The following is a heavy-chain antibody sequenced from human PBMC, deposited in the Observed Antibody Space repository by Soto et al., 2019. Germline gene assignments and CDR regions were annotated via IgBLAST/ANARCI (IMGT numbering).Heavy chain of an antibody. V-gene: IGHV3-49*03. J-gene: IGHJ6*02. CDR3: ARDRAPFDNDVFYAMDG. Sequence: GGSLRLSCVASGFTFGDYTMSWFRQAPGGGLEWVSFIRSKAYGATTEYAASVKGRFTISRDDSKSIAYLQMNSLKSEDTAVYYCARDRAPFDNDVFYAMDGWGQGTTVTVSS. CDR1: GFTFGDYT. D-gene: IGHD3-16*01. CDR2: IRSKAYGATT.